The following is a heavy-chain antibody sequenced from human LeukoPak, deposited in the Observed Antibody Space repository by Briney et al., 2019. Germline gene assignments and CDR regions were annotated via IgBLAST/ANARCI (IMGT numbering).Heavy chain of an antibody. Sequence: PGGSLRLSCAASEFSFSSDAMYWGRQAPGKRLEGLALIRYDVSDKYYVDSVKGRFTISRDNSKNMLYLQMTSLRAEDTAVYYCVKTGSGWYGDHWGQGARVTVSS. CDR3: VKTGSGWYGDH. CDR2: IRYDVSDK. J-gene: IGHJ4*02. CDR1: EFSFSSDA. D-gene: IGHD6-13*01. V-gene: IGHV3-30*02.